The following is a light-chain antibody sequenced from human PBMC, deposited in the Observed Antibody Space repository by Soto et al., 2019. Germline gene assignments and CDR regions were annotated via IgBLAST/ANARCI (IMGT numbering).Light chain of an antibody. CDR2: AAS. Sequence: EIVLTQSPGTLSLSPGERATLSCRASQSVSRNYLAWYQQKPGQAPRLLIYAASNRATGIPDRFRGSGSGTDFSLTISRLEPEDFAVYYCQQYGSSPLTFGGGTKVDIK. CDR1: QSVSRNY. V-gene: IGKV3-20*01. CDR3: QQYGSSPLT. J-gene: IGKJ4*01.